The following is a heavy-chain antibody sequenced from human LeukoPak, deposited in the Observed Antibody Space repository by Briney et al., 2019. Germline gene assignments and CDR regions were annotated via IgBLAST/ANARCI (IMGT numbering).Heavy chain of an antibody. Sequence: SETLSLTCTVSGGSITSSNYHWGWIRQPPGKGLEWIGNVYYSGSTYYNPSLKSRVTIAVDTSKNQFSLKLSSVTAADMAVYYCARVGQQLPLDYWGQGTLVTVSS. CDR3: ARVGQQLPLDY. J-gene: IGHJ4*02. V-gene: IGHV4-39*07. CDR2: VYYSGST. D-gene: IGHD6-13*01. CDR1: GGSITSSNYH.